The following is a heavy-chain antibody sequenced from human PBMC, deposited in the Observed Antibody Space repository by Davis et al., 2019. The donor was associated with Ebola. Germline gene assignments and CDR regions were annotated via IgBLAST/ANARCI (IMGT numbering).Heavy chain of an antibody. CDR3: AKDSVVVTATNDY. D-gene: IGHD2-21*02. J-gene: IGHJ4*02. CDR1: GFTFSSYA. CDR2: ISGSGGST. Sequence: GGSLRLSCAASGFTFSSYAMSWVRQAPGKGLEWVSAISGSGGSTDYADSVKGRFTISRDNSKNTLYLQMNSLRAEDTAVYYCAKDSVVVTATNDYWGQGTLVTVSS. V-gene: IGHV3-23*01.